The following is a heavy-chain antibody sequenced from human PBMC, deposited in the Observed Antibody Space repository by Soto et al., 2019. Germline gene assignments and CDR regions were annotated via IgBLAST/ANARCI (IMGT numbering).Heavy chain of an antibody. Sequence: QVQLVQSGAEVKKPGASVKVSCKASGYTFTSYYMHWVRQAPGQGLEWMGIINPSGGSTSYAQKFKGRVTMTRDTSTSTVYMELSSLRSEDTAVYYCARAWGGDIVATRLYYFDYWGQGTLVTVSS. J-gene: IGHJ4*02. D-gene: IGHD5-12*01. CDR2: INPSGGST. CDR1: GYTFTSYY. V-gene: IGHV1-46*01. CDR3: ARAWGGDIVATRLYYFDY.